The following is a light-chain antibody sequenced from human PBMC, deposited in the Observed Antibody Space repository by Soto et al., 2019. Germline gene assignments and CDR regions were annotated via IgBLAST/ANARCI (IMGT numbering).Light chain of an antibody. CDR3: QQYGSTPLA. CDR2: AAS. V-gene: IGKV3-20*01. J-gene: IGKJ1*01. CDR1: QSVSSSY. Sequence: DIVMTQSPCTLSSSAGERVTITCRASQSVSSSYLTWYQQKPGEAPMLLIYAASSRATGTPSRFSGSGSGTDFTLTISRLEPEDFAVYYCQQYGSTPLAFGQGTKVEIK.